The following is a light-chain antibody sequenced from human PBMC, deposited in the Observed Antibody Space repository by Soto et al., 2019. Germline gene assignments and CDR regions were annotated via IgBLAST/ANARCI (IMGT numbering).Light chain of an antibody. V-gene: IGLV7-46*01. CDR2: DTS. J-gene: IGLJ3*02. CDR3: LLSYSDRRV. CDR1: TGPVTSGHY. Sequence: QAVVTQEASLTVSPGGTVTLTCGSRTGPVTSGHYPYWFQQKPGQAPRTLIYDTSIKHSWTPARFSGCLLGGKAAVTLSGAQPEDEAEYYCLLSYSDRRVFGGGTQVTVL.